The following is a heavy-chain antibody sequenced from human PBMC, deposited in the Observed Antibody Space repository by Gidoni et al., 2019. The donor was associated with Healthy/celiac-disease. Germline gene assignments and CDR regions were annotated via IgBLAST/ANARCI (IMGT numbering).Heavy chain of an antibody. V-gene: IGHV1-8*01. J-gene: IGHJ5*02. D-gene: IGHD6-13*01. Sequence: QVQLVQSGAEVMKPVASVKVSCKASVYTFTSYDINWVRQASGQVLEWMGWMNPNSGNTGYAQKFQGRVTMTRNTSISTAYMELSSLRSEDTAVYYCARRLAAARNWFDPWGQGTLVTVSS. CDR2: MNPNSGNT. CDR1: VYTFTSYD. CDR3: ARRLAAARNWFDP.